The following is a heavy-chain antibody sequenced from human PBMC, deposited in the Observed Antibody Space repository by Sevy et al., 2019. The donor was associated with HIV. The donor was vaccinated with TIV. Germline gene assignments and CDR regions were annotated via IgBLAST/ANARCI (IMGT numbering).Heavy chain of an antibody. V-gene: IGHV3-48*01. D-gene: IGHD5-12*01. CDR1: GFTFSNYD. Sequence: GGSLKLSCAASGFTFSNYDMNWVRQAPGKGVEWVSYISSDSSRIYYADSVKGRLTISRDNAKNSLYVQMNRLRVEDTAVYYCAREGGYTDQGMDVWGQGTTVTVSS. J-gene: IGHJ6*02. CDR2: ISSDSSRI. CDR3: AREGGYTDQGMDV.